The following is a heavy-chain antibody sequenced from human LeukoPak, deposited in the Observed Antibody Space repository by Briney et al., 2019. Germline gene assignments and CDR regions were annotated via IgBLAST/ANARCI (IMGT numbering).Heavy chain of an antibody. CDR3: ARDRSSEPMDV. D-gene: IGHD1-26*01. CDR2: INPNSGAT. Sequence: ASVKVSCKASGYTFTGYYMHWVRQAPGQGLEWMGWINPNSGATNYAQKFQGRVTMTRATSISTAYMELSRMRSDDTAVYYCARDRSSEPMDVWGQGTTVTVSS. CDR1: GYTFTGYY. J-gene: IGHJ6*02. V-gene: IGHV1-2*02.